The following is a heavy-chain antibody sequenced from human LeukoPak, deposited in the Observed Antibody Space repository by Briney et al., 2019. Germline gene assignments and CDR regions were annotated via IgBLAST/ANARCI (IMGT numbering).Heavy chain of an antibody. CDR2: IYSGGST. J-gene: IGHJ3*01. D-gene: IGHD3-3*01. Sequence: ETLSLTCAVYGGSFSGYYWSWIRQPPGKGLEWVSVIYSGGSTYYADSVKGRFTISRDNSKNTLYLQMNSLRAEDTAVYYCARDLDYDFLWGQGTMVTVSS. V-gene: IGHV3-53*01. CDR1: GGSFSGYY. CDR3: ARDLDYDFL.